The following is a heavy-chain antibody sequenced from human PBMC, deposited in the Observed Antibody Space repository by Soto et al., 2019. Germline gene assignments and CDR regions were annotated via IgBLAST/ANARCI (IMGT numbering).Heavy chain of an antibody. V-gene: IGHV3-74*01. J-gene: IGHJ1*01. Sequence: XGSLIVSWASSGIPFSSYWMHWVLQAPGKGLVWVSRINSDGSSTSYADSVKGRFTISRDNAKNTLYLQMNSLRAEDTAVYYCARVLNTKMVSGEEYFQQWGQGTLVTVSS. D-gene: IGHD2-8*01. CDR3: ARVLNTKMVSGEEYFQQ. CDR2: INSDGSST. CDR1: GIPFSSYW.